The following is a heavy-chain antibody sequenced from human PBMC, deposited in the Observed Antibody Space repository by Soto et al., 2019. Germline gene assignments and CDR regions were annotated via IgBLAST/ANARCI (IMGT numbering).Heavy chain of an antibody. CDR3: ARHRNFDILTGHPDY. CDR2: IYPGDSDT. V-gene: IGHV5-51*01. Sequence: GGALKISREGSGYRVSRYWSCWGRPKPRKGLEWMGIIYPGDSDTRYSPSFQGQVTISADKSISTAYLQWSSLKASDTAMYYCARHRNFDILTGHPDYWGQGTLVTVSS. D-gene: IGHD3-9*01. J-gene: IGHJ4*02. CDR1: GYRVSRYW.